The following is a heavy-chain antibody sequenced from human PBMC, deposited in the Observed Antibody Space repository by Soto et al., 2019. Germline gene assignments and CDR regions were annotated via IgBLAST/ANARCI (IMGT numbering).Heavy chain of an antibody. CDR3: ARDGRGRMAGMDV. V-gene: IGHV3-11*06. CDR1: GFTFSDYY. J-gene: IGHJ6*02. Sequence: QVQLLESGGGLVKPGGSLRLSCAASGFTFSDYYMSWIRQAPGKGLEWVSYISISSSYTNYADSVKGRFTISRDNAKNSLHLQMNILRAEDTAMYYCARDGRGRMAGMDVWGQGTTVTVSS. CDR2: ISISSSYT. D-gene: IGHD2-8*01.